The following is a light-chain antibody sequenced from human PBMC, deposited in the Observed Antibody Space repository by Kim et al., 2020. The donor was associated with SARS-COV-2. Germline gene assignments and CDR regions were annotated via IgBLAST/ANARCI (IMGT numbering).Light chain of an antibody. CDR1: QSVSTY. CDR3: QQRGNWPPIT. V-gene: IGKV3-11*01. Sequence: SPGDTAAPSCRASQSVSTYVAWYQQKPGQAPRLLIYDASNRATDIPARFSGSGSGTDFTLTISSLEPEDFAIYYCQQRGNWPPITFGQGTRLEIK. J-gene: IGKJ5*01. CDR2: DAS.